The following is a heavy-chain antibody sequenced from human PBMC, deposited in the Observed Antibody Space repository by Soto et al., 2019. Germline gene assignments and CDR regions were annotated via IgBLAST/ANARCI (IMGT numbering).Heavy chain of an antibody. Sequence: ASVKVSCKTSGYTFTDFFIHWVRQAPGQGLEWMGWINPNSGETHYAQKLQGSVMMTTDTSISTAYMELSRLRSDDTAVYYCARVEQRWDYYYYGMDVWGQGTTVTVSS. V-gene: IGHV1-2*02. CDR2: INPNSGET. J-gene: IGHJ6*02. CDR3: ARVEQRWDYYYYGMDV. CDR1: GYTFTDFF. D-gene: IGHD6-25*01.